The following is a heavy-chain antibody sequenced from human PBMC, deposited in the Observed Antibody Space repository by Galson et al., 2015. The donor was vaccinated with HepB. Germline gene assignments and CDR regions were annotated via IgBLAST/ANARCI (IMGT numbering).Heavy chain of an antibody. D-gene: IGHD6-19*01. CDR2: ISSSSSYI. J-gene: IGHJ6*02. V-gene: IGHV3-21*01. CDR1: GFTFSSYS. Sequence: SLRLSCAASGFTFSSYSMNWVRQAPGKGLEWVSSISSSSSYIYYADSVKGRFTISRDNAKNSLYLQMNSLRAEDTAVYYCARGAGVAVAVYYYYGMDVWGQGTTVTVSS. CDR3: ARGAGVAVAVYYYYGMDV.